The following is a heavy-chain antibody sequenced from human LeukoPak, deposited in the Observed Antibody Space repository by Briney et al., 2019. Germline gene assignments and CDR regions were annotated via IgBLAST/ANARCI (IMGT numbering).Heavy chain of an antibody. D-gene: IGHD3-10*01. J-gene: IGHJ4*02. V-gene: IGHV3-64D*06. CDR1: GFTFSGYA. Sequence: GGSLRLSCSASGFTFSGYAMYWVRQAPGKGLEYVSAISSNGGSTYYADSVKGRFTISRDNSKNTLYHQMSSLRAEDTAVYYCVRGFTYYYGSGSYVDYWGQGTLVTVSS. CDR2: ISSNGGST. CDR3: VRGFTYYYGSGSYVDY.